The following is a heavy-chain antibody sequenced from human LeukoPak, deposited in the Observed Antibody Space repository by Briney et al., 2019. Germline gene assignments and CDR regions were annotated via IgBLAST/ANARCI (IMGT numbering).Heavy chain of an antibody. V-gene: IGHV5-51*01. CDR1: GYSFTSYW. CDR3: ARTADCSGGSCYWAEYYFDS. J-gene: IGHJ4*02. D-gene: IGHD2-15*01. Sequence: GESLKISCKGSGYSFTSYWIGWVRQMPGKGLEWMGIIDPGDSDTRYSPSFQGQVTISADKSISTAYLQWSSLKASDTAMYYCARTADCSGGSCYWAEYYFDSWGQGTLVTVSS. CDR2: IDPGDSDT.